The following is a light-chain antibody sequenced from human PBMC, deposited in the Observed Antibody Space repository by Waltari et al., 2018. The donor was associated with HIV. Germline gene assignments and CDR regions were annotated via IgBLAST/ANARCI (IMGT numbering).Light chain of an antibody. V-gene: IGLV2-8*01. CDR3: ASHAGSKDV. CDR2: DVT. Sequence: QSALTQPPSASGSPGQSVPISCPETSRAVGAYNFLSWLQQHPGKAPKLMIYDVTKRPSGVPDRFSGSKSGNTASLTVSGLQAEDEADYYCASHAGSKDVFGGGTRLTVL. CDR1: SRAVGAYNF. J-gene: IGLJ2*01.